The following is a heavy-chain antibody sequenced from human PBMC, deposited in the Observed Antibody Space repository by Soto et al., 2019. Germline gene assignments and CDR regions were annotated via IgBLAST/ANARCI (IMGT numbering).Heavy chain of an antibody. CDR2: INWNSGSI. J-gene: IGHJ1*01. D-gene: IGHD6-13*01. CDR1: GFTFDDYA. Sequence: ESGGGLVQPGRSLRLSWAASGFTFDDYAMHWVRQVPGKGLEWVSGINWNSGSIGYGDSVKGRFAISRDNAKNSLHLQMNSLSAEDTAFYYCVKDESINWYSGHFRHWGQGTLVTVSS. CDR3: VKDESINWYSGHFRH. V-gene: IGHV3-9*01.